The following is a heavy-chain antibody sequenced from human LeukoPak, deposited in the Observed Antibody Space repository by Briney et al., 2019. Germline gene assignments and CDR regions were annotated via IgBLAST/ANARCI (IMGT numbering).Heavy chain of an antibody. J-gene: IGHJ6*03. Sequence: SETLSLTCTVSGGSISSGSYYWSWIRQPAGKGLEWIGRIYTSGSTNYNPSLKSRVTISVDTSKNQFSLKLSSVTAADTAVYYCARAQGYYDSSGYYYYYYYMDVWGKGTTVTISS. D-gene: IGHD3-22*01. V-gene: IGHV4-61*02. CDR3: ARAQGYYDSSGYYYYYYYMDV. CDR2: IYTSGST. CDR1: GGSISSGSYY.